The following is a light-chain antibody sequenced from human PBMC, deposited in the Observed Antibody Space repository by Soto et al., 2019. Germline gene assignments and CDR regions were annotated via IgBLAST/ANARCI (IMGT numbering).Light chain of an antibody. V-gene: IGLV2-14*01. J-gene: IGLJ6*01. CDR1: SSDVGAYNY. Sequence: QSALTQPASVSGSPGQSITISCTGNSSDVGAYNYVSWYQHHPGKAPKLLIHEVNHRPSGVSNRFSGSKSGYTASLTISGLQAEDEADYYCSSFTTSNSVVCGPGTKMTVL. CDR3: SSFTTSNSVV. CDR2: EVN.